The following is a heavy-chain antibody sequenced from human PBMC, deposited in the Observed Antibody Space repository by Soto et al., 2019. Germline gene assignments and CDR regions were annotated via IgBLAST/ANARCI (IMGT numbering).Heavy chain of an antibody. CDR1: GYTFTSYD. D-gene: IGHD3-3*01. CDR3: ARVRLYYDFWSGYLNDAFDI. J-gene: IGHJ3*02. V-gene: IGHV1-8*01. CDR2: MNPNSGNT. Sequence: ASVKVSCKASGYTFTSYDIKWVRQATGQGLEWMGWMNPNSGNTGYAQKFQGRVTMTRNTSISTAYMELSSLRSEDTAVYYCARVRLYYDFWSGYLNDAFDIWGQGTMVTVSS.